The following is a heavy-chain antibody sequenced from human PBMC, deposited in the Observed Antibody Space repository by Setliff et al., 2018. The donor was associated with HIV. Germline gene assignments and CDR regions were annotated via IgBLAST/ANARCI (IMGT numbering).Heavy chain of an antibody. Sequence: SETLSLTCTVSGGSISSGSYYWSWLRQPAGKGLEWIGHIYTSGSTNYNPSLKRRVTISVDTSKNQFSLKLSSVTAADTAVYYCARRYCSSTSCYYYYYYYMDVWGQGTMVTVSS. CDR1: GGSISSGSYY. V-gene: IGHV4-61*09. D-gene: IGHD2-2*01. CDR3: ARRYCSSTSCYYYYYYYMDV. CDR2: IYTSGST. J-gene: IGHJ6*03.